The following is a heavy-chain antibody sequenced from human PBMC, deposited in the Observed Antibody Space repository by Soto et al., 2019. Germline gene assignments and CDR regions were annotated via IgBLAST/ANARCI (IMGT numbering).Heavy chain of an antibody. CDR1: GLSLRTTGVG. CDR2: LYWDDDQ. Sequence: QVTLKESGPTLVKPTQTLTLTCTVSGLSLRTTGVGVGWVRQPPGKALEWLALLYWDDDQRYSPSLRSRLTIAXDXSXRXLVLTMTNMDTVDTATYYCVQSRCGGDCLEIYSSNAYNGLDVWGQGTTVTVSS. CDR3: VQSRCGGDCLEIYSSNAYNGLDV. V-gene: IGHV2-5*02. D-gene: IGHD2-21*02. J-gene: IGHJ6*02.